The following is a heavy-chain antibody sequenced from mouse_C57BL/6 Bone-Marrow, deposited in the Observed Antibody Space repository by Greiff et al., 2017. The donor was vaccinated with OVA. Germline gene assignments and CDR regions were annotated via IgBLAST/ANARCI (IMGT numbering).Heavy chain of an antibody. J-gene: IGHJ1*03. CDR3: ARDTDGSSYGYFDV. Sequence: EVQLQESGPGLVKPSQSLSLTCSVTGYSITSGYYWNWIRQFPGNKLEWMGYISYDGSNNYNPSLKNRISITRDTSKNQFLLKLNSVTTEDTATYYCARDTDGSSYGYFDVWGTGTTVTVSS. CDR2: ISYDGSN. V-gene: IGHV3-6*01. D-gene: IGHD1-1*01. CDR1: GYSITSGYY.